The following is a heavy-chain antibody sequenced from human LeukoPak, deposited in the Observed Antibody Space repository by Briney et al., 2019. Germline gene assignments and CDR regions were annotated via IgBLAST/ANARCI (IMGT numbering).Heavy chain of an antibody. CDR2: IYHSGST. CDR1: GGSISSSNW. D-gene: IGHD3-22*01. V-gene: IGHV4-4*02. J-gene: IGHJ4*02. CDR3: ARDIGYYYDSSGYLN. Sequence: SETLSLTCAVSGGSISSSNWWGWVRQPPGKGLEWIGEIYHSGSTNYNPSLKSRVTISVDKSKNQFSLKLSSVTAADTAVYYCARDIGYYYDSSGYLNWGQGTLVTVSS.